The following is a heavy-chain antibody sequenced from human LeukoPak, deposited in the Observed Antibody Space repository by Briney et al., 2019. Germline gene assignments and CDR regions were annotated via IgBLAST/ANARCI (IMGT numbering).Heavy chain of an antibody. V-gene: IGHV3-23*01. CDR3: AKDEIPLNKLYDAFDI. CDR1: RFTFSDFA. D-gene: IGHD1-7*01. J-gene: IGHJ3*02. Sequence: PGGSLRPSCAASRFTFSDFAMSWVRQAPGKGLEWVSTIGGTGDDTYYADSVKGRFTISRDNSKNTLYLQMNSLRAEDTAVYYCAKDEIPLNKLYDAFDILGQGTKVAVSS. CDR2: IGGTGDDT.